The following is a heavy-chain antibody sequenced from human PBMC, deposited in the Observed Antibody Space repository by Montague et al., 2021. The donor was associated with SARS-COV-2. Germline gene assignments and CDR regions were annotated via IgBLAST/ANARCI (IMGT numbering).Heavy chain of an antibody. Sequence: SETLSLTCTASGGSISSSNYYWDWIRQPPGKGLEWIESIYDSGSTYYNPSLKSRVTISVDTSKNHFSLKLSSVTAADTAVYYCARRGRKLLPVATTIGGFDIWGQGTMVTVSS. J-gene: IGHJ3*02. CDR1: GGSISSSNYY. CDR2: IYDSGST. CDR3: ARRGRKLLPVATTIGGFDI. V-gene: IGHV4-39*02. D-gene: IGHD5-12*01.